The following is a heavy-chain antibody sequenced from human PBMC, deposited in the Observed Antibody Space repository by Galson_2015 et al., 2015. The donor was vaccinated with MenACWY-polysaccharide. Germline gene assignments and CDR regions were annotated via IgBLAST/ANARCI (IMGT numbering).Heavy chain of an antibody. V-gene: IGHV1-18*04. J-gene: IGHJ4*02. CDR2: VSAYKGNT. CDR3: ARDGMRDTWNYFDY. D-gene: IGHD5-18*01. Sequence: SVKVSCKASGYIFTNYGLSWVRQAPGQRLQWMGWVSAYKGNTNYAQNFQDRVTMTTDTSTTKAFMELRSLTSDDTAIYYCARDGMRDTWNYFDYWGQGTLVTVSS. CDR1: GYIFTNYG.